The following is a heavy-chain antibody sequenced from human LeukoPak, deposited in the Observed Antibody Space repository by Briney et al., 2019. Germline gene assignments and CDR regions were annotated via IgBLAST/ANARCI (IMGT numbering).Heavy chain of an antibody. CDR2: IYYSGST. CDR1: GGSISSYY. J-gene: IGHJ5*02. CDR3: ARSSSGYLSNWFDP. Sequence: SETLSLTCTVSGGSISSYYWSWIRQPPGRGLEWIGYIYYSGSTNYNPSLKSRVTISVDTSKNQFSLKLSSVTAADPAVYYCARSSSGYLSNWFDPWGQGTLVTVSS. V-gene: IGHV4-59*08. D-gene: IGHD3-22*01.